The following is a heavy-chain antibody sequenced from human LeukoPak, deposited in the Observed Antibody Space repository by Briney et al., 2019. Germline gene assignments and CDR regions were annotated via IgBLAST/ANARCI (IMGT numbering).Heavy chain of an antibody. J-gene: IGHJ4*02. CDR1: GGSISSYY. Sequence: SETLSLTCTVSGGSISSYYWSWIRQPPGKGLEWIGYIYYSGSTNYNPSLKSRVTILVDTSKNQFSLKLSSVTAADTAVYYCARILHGSSSRVKSDYWGQGTLVTVSS. V-gene: IGHV4-59*08. D-gene: IGHD6-6*01. CDR2: IYYSGST. CDR3: ARILHGSSSRVKSDY.